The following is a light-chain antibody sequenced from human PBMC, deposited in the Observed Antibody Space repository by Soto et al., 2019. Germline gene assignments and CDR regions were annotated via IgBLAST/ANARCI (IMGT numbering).Light chain of an antibody. V-gene: IGKV3-11*01. CDR2: DAS. Sequence: EIVLTQSPATLSLSPGERATLSCRASQSVSSYLAWYQQKPGQAPRLLIYDASNRATGIPARFSGSGSGTDFTLTISSLEPEDFAVYYCQQRSNWPAVTFGPGTIVDIK. J-gene: IGKJ3*01. CDR1: QSVSSY. CDR3: QQRSNWPAVT.